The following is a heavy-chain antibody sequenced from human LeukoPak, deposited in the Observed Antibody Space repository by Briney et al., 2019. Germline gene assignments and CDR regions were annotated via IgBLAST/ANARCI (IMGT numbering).Heavy chain of an antibody. CDR3: ARDCYEDAFDI. J-gene: IGHJ3*02. V-gene: IGHV3-30-3*01. CDR1: GFTFSNYW. CDR2: ISYDGSNK. D-gene: IGHD2-2*01. Sequence: GGSLRLSCAASGFTFSNYWMGWVRQAPGKGLEWVAVISYDGSNKYYADSVKGRFTISRDNSKNTLYLQMNSLRAEDTAVYYCARDCYEDAFDIWGQGTMVTVSS.